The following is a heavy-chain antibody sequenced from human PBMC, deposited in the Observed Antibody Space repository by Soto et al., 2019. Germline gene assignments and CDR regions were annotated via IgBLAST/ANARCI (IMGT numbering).Heavy chain of an antibody. V-gene: IGHV3-53*01. Sequence: VTLRRSWSASGLSVSTTYMTWVRQAPGKGLEWVSVIYSGGSTYYADSVKGRFTISRDNSKNTLHLQMNSLRAEDTAVYYCARGSGSLYYLDFRGRVTRVTVST. D-gene: IGHD1-26*01. CDR2: IYSGGST. J-gene: IGHJ4*02. CDR1: GLSVSTTY. CDR3: ARGSGSLYYLDF.